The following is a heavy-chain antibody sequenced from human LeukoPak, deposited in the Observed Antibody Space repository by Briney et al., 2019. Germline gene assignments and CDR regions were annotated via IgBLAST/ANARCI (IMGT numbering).Heavy chain of an antibody. V-gene: IGHV3-23*01. D-gene: IGHD3-10*01. J-gene: IGHJ4*02. Sequence: GGSLRLSCAASGFTLSSYAMSWVRQAPGKGLEWVSAISGSGGSTYYADSVKGRFTISRDNSKNTLCLQMNSLRAEDTAVYYCARDKARLLWFGELLFDYWGQGTLVTVSS. CDR3: ARDKARLLWFGELLFDY. CDR2: ISGSGGST. CDR1: GFTLSSYA.